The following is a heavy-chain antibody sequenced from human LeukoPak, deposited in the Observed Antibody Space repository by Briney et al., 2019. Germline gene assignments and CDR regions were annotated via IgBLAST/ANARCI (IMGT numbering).Heavy chain of an antibody. CDR3: ARGWDYGGNSRGAAFDI. D-gene: IGHD4-23*01. CDR2: IIPIFGTA. Sequence: ASVKVSCKASGGTFSSYAISWVRQAPGQGLEWMGRIIPIFGTANYAQKFQGRVTITTDESTSTAYMELSSLRSEDTAVYYCARGWDYGGNSRGAAFDIWGQGTMVTVSS. J-gene: IGHJ3*02. CDR1: GGTFSSYA. V-gene: IGHV1-69*05.